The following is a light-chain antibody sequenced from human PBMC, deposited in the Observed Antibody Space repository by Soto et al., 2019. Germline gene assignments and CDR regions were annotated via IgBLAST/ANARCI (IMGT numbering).Light chain of an antibody. J-gene: IGLJ1*01. CDR3: AAGDDSLNGHV. V-gene: IGLV1-44*01. Sequence: QSVLTQPPSASGTPGQRVTISCSGSNSNIRSNTVNWYQQLPGTAPKLLIYSNNQRPSGVPDRFSGSKSGTSASLAISGPQSEDETDYYCAAGDDSLNGHVLGAGTKSPS. CDR1: NSNIRSNT. CDR2: SNN.